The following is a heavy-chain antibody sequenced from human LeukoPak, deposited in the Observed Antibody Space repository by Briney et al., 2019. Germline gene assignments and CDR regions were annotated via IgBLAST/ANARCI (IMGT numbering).Heavy chain of an antibody. V-gene: IGHV1-2*02. CDR3: ARDAPVYYGSGSYPIKTYYCDY. J-gene: IGHJ4*02. CDR1: GYTFTLYY. D-gene: IGHD3-10*01. CDR2: INPNSGGK. Sequence: GASVKLSCKSSGYTFTLYYMHWVRQAPGQGLEWMGWINPNSGGKNYAQKFQGRGTITRDTAISTASMELSRLRSDDTAVYYCARDAPVYYGSGSYPIKTYYCDYWGQGTLVTVSS.